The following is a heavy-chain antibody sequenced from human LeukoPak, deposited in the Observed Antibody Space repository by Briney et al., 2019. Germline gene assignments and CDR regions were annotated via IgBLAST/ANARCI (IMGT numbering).Heavy chain of an antibody. Sequence: GSLRLSCTASGFAFSNFWMSWVRQAPGKGLEWVANIKQNGSEETYIDSVKGRFIISRDNAKSSLSLQMNSLRGEDTAVYYRADPGMGYWGQGTLVTVSS. CDR3: ADPGMGY. D-gene: IGHD1-14*01. V-gene: IGHV3-7*01. J-gene: IGHJ4*02. CDR2: IKQNGSEE. CDR1: GFAFSNFW.